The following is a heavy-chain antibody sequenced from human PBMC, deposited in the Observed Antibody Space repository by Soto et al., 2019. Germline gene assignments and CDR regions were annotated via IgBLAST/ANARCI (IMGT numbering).Heavy chain of an antibody. V-gene: IGHV1-3*01. CDR2: INAGIGNA. CDR1: GYTFTSYA. CDR3: ARDRFARVAVIKGYYYGMDV. D-gene: IGHD3-22*01. Sequence: ASVKVSCKASGYTFTSYAMHWVRQAPGQRLEWMGGINAGIGNAKYSQKFQGRVTITRDASTSTAYMELSSLRSEDTAVYYCARDRFARVAVIKGYYYGMDVWGQGTTLTVSS. J-gene: IGHJ6*02.